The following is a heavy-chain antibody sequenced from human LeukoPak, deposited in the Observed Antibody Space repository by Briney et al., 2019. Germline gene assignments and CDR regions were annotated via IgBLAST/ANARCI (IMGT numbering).Heavy chain of an antibody. CDR3: AKPVGATQGYFDY. J-gene: IGHJ4*02. D-gene: IGHD1-26*01. CDR2: ISGSGGST. CDR1: GFTFSSYA. V-gene: IGHV3-23*01. Sequence: GGSLRLSCAASGFTFSSYAMSWVPQAPGKGLEWVSAISGSGGSTYYADSVKGRFTIPRDNSKNTLYLQMNSLRAGDTAVYYCAKPVGATQGYFDYWGQGTLVTVSS.